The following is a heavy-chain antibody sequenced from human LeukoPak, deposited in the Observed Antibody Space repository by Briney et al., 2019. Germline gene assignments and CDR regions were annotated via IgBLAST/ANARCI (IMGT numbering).Heavy chain of an antibody. J-gene: IGHJ4*02. Sequence: SETLSLTCAVYGGSLSGSYWSWIRQPPGKGLEWIGEINHSGSANYNPSLKSRVTLSIDKSRNQFSLNLNSVAAADTAVYYCARARRDSGYYKVDYWGQGTLVTVSS. V-gene: IGHV4-34*01. CDR1: GGSLSGSY. CDR3: ARARRDSGYYKVDY. D-gene: IGHD3-3*01. CDR2: INHSGSA.